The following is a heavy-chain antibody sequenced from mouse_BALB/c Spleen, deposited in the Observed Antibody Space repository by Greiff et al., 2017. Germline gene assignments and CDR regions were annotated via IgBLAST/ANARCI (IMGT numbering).Heavy chain of an antibody. CDR3: ASYYGNPMDY. CDR2: ISYSGST. J-gene: IGHJ4*01. D-gene: IGHD2-1*01. V-gene: IGHV3-2*02. CDR1: GYSITSDYA. Sequence: EVKLQESGPGLVKPSQSLSLTCTVTGYSITSDYAWNWIRQFPGNKLEWMGYISYSGSTSYNPSLKSRISITRDTSKNQFFLQLNSVTTEDTATYYCASYYGNPMDYWGQGTSVTVSS.